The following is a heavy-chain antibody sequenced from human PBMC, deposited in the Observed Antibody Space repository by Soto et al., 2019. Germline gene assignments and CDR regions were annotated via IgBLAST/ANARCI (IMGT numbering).Heavy chain of an antibody. CDR1: GYTFTSDA. Sequence: ASVKVSCTASGYTFTSDAMHWVRQAPGQRLEWMGWINAGNGNTKYSQKFQGRVTITRDTSASTAYMELSSLRSEDTAVYYCARGAYQLLLSWFDPWGQGTLVTVSS. CDR3: ARGAYQLLLSWFDP. D-gene: IGHD2-2*01. V-gene: IGHV1-3*01. J-gene: IGHJ5*02. CDR2: INAGNGNT.